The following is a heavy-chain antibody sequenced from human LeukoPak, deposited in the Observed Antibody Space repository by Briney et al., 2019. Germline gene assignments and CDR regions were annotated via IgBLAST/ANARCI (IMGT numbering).Heavy chain of an antibody. D-gene: IGHD3-3*01. CDR3: AKPRVTDFWSGSTSGGDY. V-gene: IGHV3-23*01. CDR1: GFTFSSYA. Sequence: GGSLRLSCAASGFTFSSYAMSWVRQAPGKGLEWVSAISGSGGSTYYADSVKGRFTISRDNSKNTLYLQMNSLRAEDTAVYYCAKPRVTDFWSGSTSGGDYWGQGTLVTVSS. CDR2: ISGSGGST. J-gene: IGHJ4*02.